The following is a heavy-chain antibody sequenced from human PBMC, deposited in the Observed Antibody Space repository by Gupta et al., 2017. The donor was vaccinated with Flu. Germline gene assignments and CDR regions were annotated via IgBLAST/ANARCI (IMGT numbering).Heavy chain of an antibody. CDR3: ARAPILLWFGEFDY. D-gene: IGHD3-10*01. CDR1: GFTVSSNY. Sequence: EVQLVESGGDLIQPGGSLRLSCAASGFTVSSNYMSWVRQDPGTGREWATGIYSDGSTYYADSVKGRFTIARDNSKNTLYLQMNSLRAEDTAVYYCARAPILLWFGEFDYWGQGTLVTVSS. V-gene: IGHV3-53*01. J-gene: IGHJ4*02. CDR2: IYSDGST.